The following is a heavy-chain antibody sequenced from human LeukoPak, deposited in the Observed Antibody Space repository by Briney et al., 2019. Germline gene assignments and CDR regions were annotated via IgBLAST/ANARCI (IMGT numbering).Heavy chain of an antibody. Sequence: KPSETLSLTCAVYGGSFSGYYWSWIRQPPGKGLEWIGEINHSGSTNYNPSLKSRVTISVDTSKNQFSLKLSPVTAADTAVYYCAREGGSGSYSAFDYWGQGTLVTVSS. CDR3: AREGGSGSYSAFDY. CDR2: INHSGST. V-gene: IGHV4-34*01. CDR1: GGSFSGYY. J-gene: IGHJ4*02. D-gene: IGHD3-10*01.